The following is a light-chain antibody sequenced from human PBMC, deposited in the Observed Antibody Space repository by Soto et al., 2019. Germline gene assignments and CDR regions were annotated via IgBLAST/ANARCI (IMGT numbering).Light chain of an antibody. V-gene: IGKV3-20*01. Sequence: EIVLTQSPGTLSLSPGERATLSCRASQPVGTTYLDWYQQKPGQAPRLLIYGASSRATVIPDRFSGSGSGTDFTLTISRLEPEDFAVYYCRQSATSPRTFGQGTKVEIK. CDR2: GAS. J-gene: IGKJ1*01. CDR3: RQSATSPRT. CDR1: QPVGTTY.